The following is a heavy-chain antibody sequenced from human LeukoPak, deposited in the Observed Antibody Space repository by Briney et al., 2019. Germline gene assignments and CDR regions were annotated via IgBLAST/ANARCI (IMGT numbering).Heavy chain of an antibody. CDR2: IYTSGST. Sequence: PSQTLSLTCTVSGGSISSGSYYWSWIRQPAGKGLEWIGRIYTSGSTNYNPSLKSPVTISVDTSKNQFSLKLSSVTAADTAVYYCARVSYLRGYYGSGSYYMDVWGKGTTVTISS. V-gene: IGHV4-61*02. CDR3: ARVSYLRGYYGSGSYYMDV. J-gene: IGHJ6*03. D-gene: IGHD3-10*01. CDR1: GGSISSGSYY.